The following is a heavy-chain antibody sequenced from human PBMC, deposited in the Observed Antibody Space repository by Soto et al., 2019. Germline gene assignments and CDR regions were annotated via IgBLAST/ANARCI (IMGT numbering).Heavy chain of an antibody. V-gene: IGHV3-23*01. Sequence: EVQVLESGGGVVQPGGSLRLSCAATGFTFSDFAMSWVRQAPGKGLEWVSRIYGGGNGPHYADSVKGRVTISRDNSKNPLYLQMTSLRAEDTAVYYCAKMEGMDPWAYSFDYWGQGTLVTVSS. D-gene: IGHD2-2*03. CDR1: GFTFSDFA. J-gene: IGHJ4*02. CDR2: IYGGGNGP. CDR3: AKMEGMDPWAYSFDY.